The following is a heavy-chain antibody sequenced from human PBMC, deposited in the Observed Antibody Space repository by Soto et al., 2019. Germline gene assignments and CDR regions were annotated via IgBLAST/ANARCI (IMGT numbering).Heavy chain of an antibody. V-gene: IGHV1-69*05. CDR1: GGTFSSYA. CDR3: ARDFYPLAYYFDY. J-gene: IGHJ4*02. CDR2: IIPIFGTA. Sequence: ASVKVSCKASGGTFSSYAISWVRQAPGQGLEWMGGIIPIFGTANYAQKFQGRVTMTTDTSTSTAYMEMNSLRHDDTAVYYCARDFYPLAYYFDYWGQGTLVTVSS.